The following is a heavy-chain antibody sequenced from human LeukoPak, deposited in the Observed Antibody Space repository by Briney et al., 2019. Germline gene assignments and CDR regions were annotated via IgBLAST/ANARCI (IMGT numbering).Heavy chain of an antibody. CDR3: ARASGSYWWFDS. D-gene: IGHD1-26*01. J-gene: IGHJ5*01. CDR1: GYTFTSYG. CDR2: IIPIFGTA. V-gene: IGHV1-69*06. Sequence: ASVKVSCKASGYTFTSYGISWVRQAPGQGLEWMGGIIPIFGTANYAQKFQGRVTITADKSTSTAYMELSSLRSEDTAVYYCARASGSYWWFDSWGQGTLVTVSS.